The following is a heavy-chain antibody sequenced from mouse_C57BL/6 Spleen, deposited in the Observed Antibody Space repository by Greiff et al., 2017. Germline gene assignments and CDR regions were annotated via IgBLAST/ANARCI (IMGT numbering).Heavy chain of an antibody. CDR1: GYTFTSYW. D-gene: IGHD2-3*01. J-gene: IGHJ2*01. V-gene: IGHV1-69*01. CDR3: ARGLLYYFDY. CDR2: IDPSDSYT. Sequence: QVHVKQPGAELVMPGASVKLSCKASGYTFTSYWMHWVKQRPGQGLEWIGEIDPSDSYTNYNQKFKGKSTLTVDKSSSTAYMQLSSLTSEDSAVYYCARGLLYYFDYWGQGTTLTVSS.